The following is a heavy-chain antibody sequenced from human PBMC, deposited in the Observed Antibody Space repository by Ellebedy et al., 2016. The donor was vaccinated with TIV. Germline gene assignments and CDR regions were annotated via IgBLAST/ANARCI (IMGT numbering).Heavy chain of an antibody. CDR3: ARRASYGDYAVQVNPWFDP. Sequence: GGSLRLSCAASGFNFRSYWMAWVRQAPGKGLEWVAKIRQEGDEIYYVESVKGRFTISRDNDKNSLFLQMNSLRVEDTAVYYCARRASYGDYAVQVNPWFDPWGQGTLVTVSS. V-gene: IGHV3-7*01. J-gene: IGHJ5*02. CDR2: IRQEGDEI. CDR1: GFNFRSYW. D-gene: IGHD4-17*01.